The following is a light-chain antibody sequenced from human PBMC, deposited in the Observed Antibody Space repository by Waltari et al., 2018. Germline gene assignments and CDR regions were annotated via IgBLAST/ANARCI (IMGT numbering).Light chain of an antibody. Sequence: EILLTQSPATLSLSPGEGATLSCRASQSVSGSLAWYQQKPGQAPRPLIYGAPTRATGVPARFSGSGSGTYFTLVISSLQSEDFAVYYCQQYDKWLRYSFGQGTKLEIK. J-gene: IGKJ2*01. V-gene: IGKV3-15*01. CDR1: QSVSGS. CDR2: GAP. CDR3: QQYDKWLRYS.